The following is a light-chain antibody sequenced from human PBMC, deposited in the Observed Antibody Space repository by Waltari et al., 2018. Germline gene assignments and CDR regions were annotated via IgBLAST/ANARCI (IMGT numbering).Light chain of an antibody. CDR1: KLGDKD. V-gene: IGLV3-1*01. J-gene: IGLJ2*01. CDR3: QAWDRTTAI. Sequence: SYELTQPPSVSVSPGQTANITCSGEKLGDKDVHWYQQKPGQSPVLVIYQDTKRPSGIPERLSGSNSGNTGTLTISGTQAMDEADYYCQAWDRTTAIFGGGTKLTVL. CDR2: QDT.